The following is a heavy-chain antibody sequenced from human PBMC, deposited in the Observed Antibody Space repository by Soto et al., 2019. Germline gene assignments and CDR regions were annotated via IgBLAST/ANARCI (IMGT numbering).Heavy chain of an antibody. D-gene: IGHD6-13*01. Sequence: GGSLRLSCAASGFTFSSYAMSWVRQAPGKGLEWVSAISGSGGSTYYADSVKGRFTISRDNSKNTLYLQMNSLRAEDTAVYYCVKDLESWYVFDYWGQGTLVTVSS. J-gene: IGHJ4*02. CDR2: ISGSGGST. CDR1: GFTFSSYA. V-gene: IGHV3-23*01. CDR3: VKDLESWYVFDY.